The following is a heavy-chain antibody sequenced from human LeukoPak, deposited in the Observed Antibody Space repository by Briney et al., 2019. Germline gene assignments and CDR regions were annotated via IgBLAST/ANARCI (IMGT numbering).Heavy chain of an antibody. D-gene: IGHD3-22*01. CDR2: IKQDGSEK. Sequence: PGGSLRLSCAASGFTFSSYWTSWVRQAPGKGLEWVANIKQDGSEKYYVDSVKGRFTISRDNAKNSLYLQMNSLRAEDTAVYYCASLYDSSGYWPYYYYYYGMDVWGQGTTVTVSS. V-gene: IGHV3-7*01. CDR3: ASLYDSSGYWPYYYYYYGMDV. J-gene: IGHJ6*02. CDR1: GFTFSSYW.